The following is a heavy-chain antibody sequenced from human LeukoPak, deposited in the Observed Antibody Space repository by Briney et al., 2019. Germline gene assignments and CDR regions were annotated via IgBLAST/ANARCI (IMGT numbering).Heavy chain of an antibody. D-gene: IGHD4-11*01. Sequence: ASVTVSFKVSGYTLTELSMHWVRQAPGKGLEWMGGFDPEDGETIYAQKFQGRVTMTEDTSTDTAYMELSSLRSEDTAVYYCATDYRYSNSFDYWGQGTLVTVSS. CDR2: FDPEDGET. CDR3: ATDYRYSNSFDY. J-gene: IGHJ4*02. CDR1: GYTLTELS. V-gene: IGHV1-24*01.